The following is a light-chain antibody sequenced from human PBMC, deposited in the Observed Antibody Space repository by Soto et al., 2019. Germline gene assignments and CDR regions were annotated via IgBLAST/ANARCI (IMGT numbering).Light chain of an antibody. J-gene: IGKJ4*01. CDR1: QSVSTW. V-gene: IGKV1-5*03. CDR2: NAS. Sequence: IHMTKSTSTLSAFVGDRVSIACRASQSVSTWLAWYQQKPGKSPKLLIYNASTLESGVPSRFSGGGSGTEFTLTGSGLQPDDSATYFCQHYESYPLAFGGGTQVNIK. CDR3: QHYESYPLA.